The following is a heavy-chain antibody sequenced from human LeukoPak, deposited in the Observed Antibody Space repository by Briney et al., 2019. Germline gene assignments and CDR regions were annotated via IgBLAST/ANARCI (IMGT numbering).Heavy chain of an antibody. J-gene: IGHJ5*02. V-gene: IGHV1-18*01. CDR3: ARVNPDIVVVVAAISSGDWFDP. Sequence: ASVKVSCKASGFTFTSYDINWVRQAPGQGLEWMGWISAYNGNTNYAQKLQGRVTMTTDTSTSTAYMELRSLRSDDTAVYYCARVNPDIVVVVAAISSGDWFDPWGQGTLVTVSS. D-gene: IGHD2-15*01. CDR2: ISAYNGNT. CDR1: GFTFTSYD.